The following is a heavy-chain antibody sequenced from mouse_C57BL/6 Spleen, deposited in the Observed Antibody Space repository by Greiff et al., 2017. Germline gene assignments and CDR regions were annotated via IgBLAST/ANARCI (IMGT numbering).Heavy chain of an antibody. Sequence: DVQLVESGGGLVKPGGSLKLSCAASGFTFSSYAMSWVRQTPEKRLEWVATISDGGSYTYYPDNVKGRFTISRDNAQNNLYLQMSHLKSEDTAWYYCASDTEDYGAGYWGQGTTLTVSS. D-gene: IGHD1-1*02. J-gene: IGHJ2*01. V-gene: IGHV5-4*01. CDR2: ISDGGSYT. CDR3: ASDTEDYGAGY. CDR1: GFTFSSYA.